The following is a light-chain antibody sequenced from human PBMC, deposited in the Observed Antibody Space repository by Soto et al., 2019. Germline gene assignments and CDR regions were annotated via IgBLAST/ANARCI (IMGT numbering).Light chain of an antibody. CDR3: LQDSKYPRT. J-gene: IGKJ1*01. CDR1: QDIGTE. CDR2: GTF. Sequence: IQVTQSPSSLSVSVGDRVTITCRASQDIGTELGWYQQKPGTAPRLLIYGTFSLQSGVPSRFSGSGSGTDFTLTISSLQPDDFATYYGLQDSKYPRTFGQGTKVEVK. V-gene: IGKV1-6*01.